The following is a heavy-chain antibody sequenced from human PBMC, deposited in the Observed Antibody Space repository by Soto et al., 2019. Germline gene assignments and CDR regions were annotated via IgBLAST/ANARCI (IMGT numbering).Heavy chain of an antibody. J-gene: IGHJ4*02. Sequence: QVQLQESGPGLVKPSQTLSLTCTVSGDSISSAGHYWSWIRQHPGKGLEWIGYIYYSGTTYNNPSHRSRIIISVDTSKNQFSLKLSSVTAADTAMDYCARYTEAYFDYWGQGILVTVSS. V-gene: IGHV4-31*03. CDR3: ARYTEAYFDY. D-gene: IGHD2-2*02. CDR2: IYYSGTT. CDR1: GDSISSAGHY.